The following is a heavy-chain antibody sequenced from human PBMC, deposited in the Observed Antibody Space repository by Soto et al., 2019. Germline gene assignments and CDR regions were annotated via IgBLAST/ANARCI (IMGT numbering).Heavy chain of an antibody. CDR2: ISGSGGST. CDR3: ATGFGSQYSSGWYFDY. Sequence: GGSLRLSCAASGFTFSSYAMSWVRPAPGKGLEWVSAISGSGGSTYYADSVKGRFTISRDNSKNTLYLQMNSLRAEDTAVYYCATGFGSQYSSGWYFDYWGQGTLVTAPQ. V-gene: IGHV3-23*01. CDR1: GFTFSSYA. D-gene: IGHD6-19*01. J-gene: IGHJ4*02.